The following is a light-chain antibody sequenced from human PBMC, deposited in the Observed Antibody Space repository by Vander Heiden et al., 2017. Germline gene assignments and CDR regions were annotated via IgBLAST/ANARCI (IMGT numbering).Light chain of an antibody. CDR2: YDD. J-gene: IGLJ3*02. CDR1: SSNIGNNA. Sequence: QSVLPQPPSVSEAPSQRVTISCSGSSSNIGNNAVTWYQQLPGKAPKLLIYYDDLLPSGVSDRFSGSKSGTSASLAISGLQSEDEADYYCAAWDDSLNGPVFGGGTKLTVL. V-gene: IGLV1-36*01. CDR3: AAWDDSLNGPV.